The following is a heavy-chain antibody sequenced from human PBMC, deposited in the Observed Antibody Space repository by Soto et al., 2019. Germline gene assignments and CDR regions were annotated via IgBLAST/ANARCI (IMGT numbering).Heavy chain of an antibody. CDR2: INHSGST. CDR3: ARMDLTVTTYYAFDY. CDR1: GGSFSGYY. V-gene: IGHV4-34*01. Sequence: QVQLQQWGAGLLKPSETLSLTCAVYGGSFSGYYWSWIRQPPGKGLEWIGEINHSGSTNYNPSLQSRVTISVDTSKNQFSLKLSSVTAAATAVYYCARMDLTVTTYYAFDYWGQGTLVTVAS. D-gene: IGHD4-17*01. J-gene: IGHJ4*02.